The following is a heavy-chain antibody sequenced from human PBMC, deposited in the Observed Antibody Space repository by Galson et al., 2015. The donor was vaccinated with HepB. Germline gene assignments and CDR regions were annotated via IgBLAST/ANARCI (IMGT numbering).Heavy chain of an antibody. D-gene: IGHD3-22*01. CDR1: GFMFDTHA. CDR2: ISGDGGTT. V-gene: IGHV3-23*01. CDR3: ANGYGLFDS. J-gene: IGHJ5*01. Sequence: SLRLSCAASGFMFDTHAMSWVRQAPGKGPKWVSGISGDGGTTFYTDSVKGRFTISKDNSKDTVYLQINSARDEDTAVYYCANGYGLFDSWGQGILVTVSS.